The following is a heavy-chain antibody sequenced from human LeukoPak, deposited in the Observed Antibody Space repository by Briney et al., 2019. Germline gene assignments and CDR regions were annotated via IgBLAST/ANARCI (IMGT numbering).Heavy chain of an antibody. Sequence: SETLSLTCALSTVSGSSGNFWSWVRPPPGEGLEWIGEVHKSGRTNYNPSLKTRVTISIDASKNQLSLEVTSVTAADTAVYYCARELLGAPTPGAYWGQGTRVAASS. CDR1: TVSGSSGNF. J-gene: IGHJ4*02. CDR3: ARELLGAPTPGAY. V-gene: IGHV4-4*02. D-gene: IGHD1-26*01. CDR2: VHKSGRT.